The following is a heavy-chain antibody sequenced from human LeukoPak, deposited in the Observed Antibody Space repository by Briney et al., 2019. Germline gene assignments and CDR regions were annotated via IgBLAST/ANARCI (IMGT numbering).Heavy chain of an antibody. Sequence: GGSLRLSCVVSRFTFSNYWMSWVRQAPGKGLEWVANINQDGSKKVYADSMKGRFTISRDNAKESLYLQLNSLRADDTAVYYCARVPAYYYDSSGYAGVDYWGQGTLVTVS. J-gene: IGHJ4*02. CDR1: RFTFSNYW. V-gene: IGHV3-7*01. CDR3: ARVPAYYYDSSGYAGVDY. CDR2: INQDGSKK. D-gene: IGHD3-22*01.